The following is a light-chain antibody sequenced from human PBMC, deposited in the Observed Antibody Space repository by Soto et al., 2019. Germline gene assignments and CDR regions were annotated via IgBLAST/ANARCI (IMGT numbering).Light chain of an antibody. CDR3: QQSYSTPVT. J-gene: IGKJ1*01. V-gene: IGKV1-39*01. CDR2: AAS. Sequence: DIQMTQSPSSLSASVGDRVTITCRASQSISSNLNWYQQKPGKVPKVLIYAASNLQSGVPSRFSGSGSGTDFTLTISSLQPEDFATYYCQQSYSTPVTFGQGTKVDI. CDR1: QSISSN.